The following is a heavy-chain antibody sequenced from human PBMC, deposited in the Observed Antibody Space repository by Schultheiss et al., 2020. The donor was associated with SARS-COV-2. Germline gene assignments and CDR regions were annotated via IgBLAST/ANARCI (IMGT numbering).Heavy chain of an antibody. CDR1: GGTFSSYT. CDR2: IIPILGIA. J-gene: IGHJ4*02. D-gene: IGHD4-17*01. Sequence: SVKVSCKASGGTFSSYTISWVRQAPGQGLEWMGRIIPILGIANYAQKFQGRVTMTRDTSISTAYMELSRLRSDDTAVYYCAKEGARRAWDTVTEDFDYWGQGTLVTVSS. CDR3: AKEGARRAWDTVTEDFDY. V-gene: IGHV1-69*02.